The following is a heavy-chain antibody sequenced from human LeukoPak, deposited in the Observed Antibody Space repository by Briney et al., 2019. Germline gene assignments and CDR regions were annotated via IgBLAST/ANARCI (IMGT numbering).Heavy chain of an antibody. V-gene: IGHV4-34*01. CDR2: INHSGST. CDR3: ARVGSSSWINWFDP. Sequence: PSETLSLTCAVYGGSSSGYYWSWIRQPPGKGLEWIGEINHSGSTNYNPSLKSRVTISVDTSKNQFSLKLSSVTAADTAVYYCARVGSSSWINWFDPWGQGTLVTVSS. D-gene: IGHD6-13*01. CDR1: GGSSSGYY. J-gene: IGHJ5*02.